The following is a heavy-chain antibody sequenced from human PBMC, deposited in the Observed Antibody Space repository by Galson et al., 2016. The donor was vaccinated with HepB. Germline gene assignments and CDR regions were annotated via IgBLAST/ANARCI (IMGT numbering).Heavy chain of an antibody. CDR1: DFTVNSHY. CDR3: ARASISHFDF. V-gene: IGHV3-53*01. J-gene: IGHJ4*02. Sequence: SLRLSCAASDFTVNSHYLTWVRQAPGKGLEWVSIIFSGGGTFYADSVKGRFTISRDDSKNTLYLQMDSLRDEDTAVYFCARASISHFDFWGQGILVTVSS. CDR2: IFSGGGT.